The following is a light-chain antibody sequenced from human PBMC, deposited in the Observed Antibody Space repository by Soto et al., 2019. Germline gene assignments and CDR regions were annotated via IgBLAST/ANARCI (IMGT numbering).Light chain of an antibody. J-gene: IGLJ1*01. CDR1: RSDVGGYNY. CDR3: SSYTSSSTLV. Sequence: QSALTQPASVSGSPGQWITISCTGTRSDVGGYNYVSWYQQHPGKAPKLMIYEVSNRPSGVSNRFSGSKSGNTASLTISGLQAEDEADYYCSSYTSSSTLVFGTGTKLTVL. V-gene: IGLV2-14*01. CDR2: EVS.